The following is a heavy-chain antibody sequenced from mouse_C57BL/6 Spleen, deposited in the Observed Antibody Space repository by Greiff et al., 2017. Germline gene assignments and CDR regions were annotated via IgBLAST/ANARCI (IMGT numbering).Heavy chain of an antibody. CDR3: ARAHYYGSSGFAY. CDR1: GYTFTSYW. Sequence: VQLQQPGAELVKPGASVKMSCKASGYTFTSYWITWVKQRPGQGLEWIGDIYPGSGSTNYNEKFKGKATLTVDPSSSTAYMQLSSLTSEDSAVYYCARAHYYGSSGFAYWGQGTLVTVSA. V-gene: IGHV1-55*01. CDR2: IYPGSGST. J-gene: IGHJ3*01. D-gene: IGHD1-1*01.